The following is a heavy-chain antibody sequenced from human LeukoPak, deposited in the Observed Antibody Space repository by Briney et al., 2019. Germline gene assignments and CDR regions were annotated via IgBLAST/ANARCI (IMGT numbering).Heavy chain of an antibody. CDR1: GGSISNYY. D-gene: IGHD5-18*01. CDR3: ARVGTRGYSYGRFDY. CDR2: IYYNGNT. V-gene: IGHV4-59*01. J-gene: IGHJ4*02. Sequence: KPSETLSLTCTVSGGSISNYYWTWIRQPPRKGLEWIGYIYYNGNTNYSPSLKSRVTLSVDTSKNQFSLKLTSVTAADTAVYFCARVGTRGYSYGRFDYWGQGTLLTVSS.